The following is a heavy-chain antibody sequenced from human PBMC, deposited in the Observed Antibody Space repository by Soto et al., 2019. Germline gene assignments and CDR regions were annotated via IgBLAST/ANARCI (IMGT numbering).Heavy chain of an antibody. V-gene: IGHV3-53*01. D-gene: IGHD1-20*01. CDR2: IYSGGRT. J-gene: IGHJ3*02. CDR3: ATSRYLDAFDI. Sequence: EVQLVESGGGLIQPGGSLRLSCAASGFTVSSNYMSWVRQAPGKGLEWVAVIYSGGRTYYADSVKGRCTISRDNSKNTLYLKMNSLKAEDTAVYYCATSRYLDAFDIWGQGTMVTGSS. CDR1: GFTVSSNY.